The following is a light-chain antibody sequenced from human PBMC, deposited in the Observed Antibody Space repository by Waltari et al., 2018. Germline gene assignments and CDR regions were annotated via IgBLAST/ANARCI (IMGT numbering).Light chain of an antibody. J-gene: IGKJ1*01. V-gene: IGKV2-29*03. CDR3: LQGIHLPQT. CDR1: QSLLHREGKTN. CDR2: EVS. Sequence: DLVMTQTPLSLSVTPGQPASVSCKSSQSLLHREGKTNLYWDLQKPGQAPQLLIYEVSIRFSGVPDRFGGSGSGTDFTRKSSRVEAEAVGVYDCLQGIHLPQTFGQGTKVEIK.